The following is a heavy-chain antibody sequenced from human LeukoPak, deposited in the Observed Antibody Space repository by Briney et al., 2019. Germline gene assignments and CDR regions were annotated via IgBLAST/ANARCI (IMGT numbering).Heavy chain of an antibody. CDR1: GYTFTCYY. CDR3: ARDEDGMDV. V-gene: IGHV1-2*02. Sequence: GASVKVSCKASGYTFTCYYMHWVGQAPGQGGEWRGWINPNSGGTNYEKKFQGRGTMTKDRAISTAYMELTRLRSDDTAVYYCARDEDGMDVWGQGPTVTVSS. CDR2: INPNSGGT. J-gene: IGHJ6*02.